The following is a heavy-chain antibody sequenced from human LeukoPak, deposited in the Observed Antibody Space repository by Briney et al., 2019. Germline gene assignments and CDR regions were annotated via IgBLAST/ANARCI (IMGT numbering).Heavy chain of an antibody. V-gene: IGHV4-34*01. D-gene: IGHD2-21*01. CDR3: ARVVVPFNFDY. Sequence: PSETLSLTCAVYGGSFSGYYWSWIRQPPGKGLEWIGEINHSGSTNYNPSLKSRVTISVDTSKNQFSLKLSSVTAADTAVYYCARVVVPFNFDYWGQGTLVTVSS. CDR1: GGSFSGYY. J-gene: IGHJ4*02. CDR2: INHSGST.